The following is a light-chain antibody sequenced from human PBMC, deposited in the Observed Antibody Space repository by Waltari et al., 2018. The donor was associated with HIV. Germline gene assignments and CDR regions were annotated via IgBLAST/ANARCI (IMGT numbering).Light chain of an antibody. V-gene: IGKV1-9*01. J-gene: IGKJ2*01. CDR3: QQLNTYPHT. CDR2: STS. Sequence: DLHLNQSPSFLSASVGDRVTITCRASQDSSHSVAWYQQRPGKAPKLLIYSTSTLQSGVPSRFRGSRSRTEFTLTIASLQAEDFATYFCQQLNTYPHTFGQGTKVEI. CDR1: QDSSHS.